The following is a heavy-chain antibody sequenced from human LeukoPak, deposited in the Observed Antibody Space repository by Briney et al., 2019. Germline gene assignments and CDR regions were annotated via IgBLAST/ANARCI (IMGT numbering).Heavy chain of an antibody. V-gene: IGHV4-34*01. CDR3: ARGYYMDV. J-gene: IGHJ6*03. Sequence: SETLTLTCAVYGGSFSGYYWSWIRQPPGKGLEWIGEINHSGSTNYNPSLKSRVTISVDTSKNQFSLKLSSVTAADTAVYYCARGYYMDVWGKGTTVTVSS. CDR1: GGSFSGYY. CDR2: INHSGST.